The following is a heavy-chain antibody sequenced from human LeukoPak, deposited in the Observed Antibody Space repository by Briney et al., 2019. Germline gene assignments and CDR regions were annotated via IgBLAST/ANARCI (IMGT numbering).Heavy chain of an antibody. V-gene: IGHV3-30-3*01. D-gene: IGHD4-17*01. Sequence: GGSLRLSCAASGFTFSSYAMHWVRQAPGKGLEWVAVISYDGSNKYYADSVKGRFTISRDNSKNTLYLQMNSLRAEDTAVYYCASPSNYGDVYWGQGTLVTVSS. CDR1: GFTFSSYA. J-gene: IGHJ4*02. CDR3: ASPSNYGDVY. CDR2: ISYDGSNK.